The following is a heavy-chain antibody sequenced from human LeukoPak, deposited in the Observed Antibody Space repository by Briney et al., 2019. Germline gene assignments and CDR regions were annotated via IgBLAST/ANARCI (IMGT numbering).Heavy chain of an antibody. CDR1: GGSISSGGYY. V-gene: IGHV4-30-2*01. Sequence: PSQTLSLTCTVSGGSISSGGYYWSWIRQPPGKGLEWIGYIYHSGSTYYNPSLKSRVTISVDRSKNQFSLKLSSVTAADTAVYYCASVDTAMVPDYWGQGTLVTVSS. D-gene: IGHD5-18*01. CDR3: ASVDTAMVPDY. CDR2: IYHSGST. J-gene: IGHJ4*02.